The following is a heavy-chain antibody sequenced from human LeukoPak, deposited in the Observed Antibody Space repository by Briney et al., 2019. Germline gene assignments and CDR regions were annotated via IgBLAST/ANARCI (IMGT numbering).Heavy chain of an antibody. J-gene: IGHJ4*02. CDR1: GFTFSSYW. D-gene: IGHD3-10*01. CDR2: IKEDGSEK. V-gene: IGHV3-7*01. CDR3: ALTPDYYGSGSFDY. Sequence: GGSLRLSCAASGFTFSSYWMSWVRQAPGKGLEWVADIKEDGSEKYYVDSVRGRFTISRDNAKNSLSLQMNSLRAEDTAVYYCALTPDYYGSGSFDYWGQGTLVTVSS.